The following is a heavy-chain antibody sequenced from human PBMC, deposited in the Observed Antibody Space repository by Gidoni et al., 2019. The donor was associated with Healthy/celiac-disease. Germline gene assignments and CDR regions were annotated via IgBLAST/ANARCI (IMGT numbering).Heavy chain of an antibody. CDR3: ARVYCSGGSCYSADAFDI. CDR2: IYYSGST. CDR1: VGSISSYY. Sequence: QVPLQESFTGLVKPSATLSLPCTVSVGSISSYYWSWIRQPPGKGLECIGYIYYSGSTNYNPSLKSRVTISVDTSKNQFYLKLSSVNAADTAVYYCARVYCSGGSCYSADAFDIWGQGTMVTVSS. D-gene: IGHD2-15*01. J-gene: IGHJ3*02. V-gene: IGHV4-59*01.